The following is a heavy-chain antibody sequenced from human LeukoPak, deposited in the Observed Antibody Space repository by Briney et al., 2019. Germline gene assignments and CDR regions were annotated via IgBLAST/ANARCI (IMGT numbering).Heavy chain of an antibody. V-gene: IGHV3-23*01. CDR2: ISDRGSRT. CDR3: AKRGVVIRVILVGFHKEAYYFDS. Sequence: GGSLRLSCAVSGITLSNYGMSWVRQAPGKGLEWVAGISDRGSRTNYADSVKGRFTITTDHPENTLYLQMNSLRAEDTAVYFCAKRGVVIRVILVGFHKEAYYFDSWGQGALVTVSS. CDR1: GITLSNYG. D-gene: IGHD3-22*01. J-gene: IGHJ4*02.